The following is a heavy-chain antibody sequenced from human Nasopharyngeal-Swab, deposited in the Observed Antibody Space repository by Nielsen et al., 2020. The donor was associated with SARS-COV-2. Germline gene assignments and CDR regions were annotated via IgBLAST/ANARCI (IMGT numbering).Heavy chain of an antibody. D-gene: IGHD5-12*01. J-gene: IGHJ3*02. CDR1: GFTFSSYS. CDR3: ARLRVDIVATTRGAFDI. CDR2: ISSSSSYI. V-gene: IGHV3-21*01. Sequence: LKISCAASGFTFSSYSMNWVRQAPGKGLEWVSSISSSSSYIYYADSVKGRFTISRDNAKNSLYLQMNSLRAEDTAVYYCARLRVDIVATTRGAFDIWGQGTMVTVSS.